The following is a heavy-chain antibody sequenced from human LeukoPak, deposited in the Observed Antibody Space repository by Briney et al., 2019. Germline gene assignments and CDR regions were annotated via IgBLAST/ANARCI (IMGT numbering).Heavy chain of an antibody. CDR2: IIPMSGTA. Sequence: ASVKVSCRASGGTFNNFAISWVRQAPGQGLEWVGGIIPMSGTANYAQKFQGRVTITADESTSTAYMELSSLRSEDTAIYYCASPVKYYDTWSGYPPFDYWGQGTLVTVSS. D-gene: IGHD3-3*01. V-gene: IGHV1-69*13. CDR3: ASPVKYYDTWSGYPPFDY. CDR1: GGTFNNFA. J-gene: IGHJ4*02.